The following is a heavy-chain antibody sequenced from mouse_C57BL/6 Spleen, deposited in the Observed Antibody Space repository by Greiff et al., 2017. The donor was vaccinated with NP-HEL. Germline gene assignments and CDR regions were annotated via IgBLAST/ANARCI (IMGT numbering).Heavy chain of an antibody. J-gene: IGHJ3*01. V-gene: IGHV3-6*01. D-gene: IGHD2-4*01. CDR3: ARGNDYGAWFAY. CDR1: GYSINSGYY. CDR2: ISYDGSN. Sequence: EVKLQESGPGLVKPSQSLSLTCSVTGYSINSGYYWNWIRQFPGNKLEWMGYISYDGSNNYNPSLKNRISNTRDTSKNQVFLKLNSVNTEDTATYYCARGNDYGAWFAYWGQGTLVTVSA.